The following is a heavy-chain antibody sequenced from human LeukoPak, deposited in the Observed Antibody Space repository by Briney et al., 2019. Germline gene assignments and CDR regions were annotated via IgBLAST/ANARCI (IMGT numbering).Heavy chain of an antibody. CDR3: ARGMTTVTTWFDY. D-gene: IGHD4-17*01. Sequence: SETLSLTCAVYGGSFSGYYWSWIRQPPGKGLEWIGEINHSGSTNYNPSLKSRVTISVDTSKNQFSLKLSSETAADTAVYYCARGMTTVTTWFDYWGQGTLVTVSS. J-gene: IGHJ4*02. V-gene: IGHV4-34*01. CDR2: INHSGST. CDR1: GGSFSGYY.